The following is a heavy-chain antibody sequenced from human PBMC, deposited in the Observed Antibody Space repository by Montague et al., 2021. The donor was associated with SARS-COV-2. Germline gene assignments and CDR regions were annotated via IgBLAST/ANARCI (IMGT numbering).Heavy chain of an antibody. CDR3: ARDGSWYYDSSGYYYRPHLGGGASYFDY. Sequence: PLRLSCAASGFTFSSYAMHWVRQAPGKGLEWVAVISYDGSNKYYADSVKGRFTISRDNSKNTLYLQMNSLRAEDTAVYYCARDGSWYYDSSGYYYRPHLGGGASYFDYWGQGTLVTVSS. V-gene: IGHV3-30-3*01. CDR2: ISYDGSNK. D-gene: IGHD3-22*01. CDR1: GFTFSSYA. J-gene: IGHJ4*02.